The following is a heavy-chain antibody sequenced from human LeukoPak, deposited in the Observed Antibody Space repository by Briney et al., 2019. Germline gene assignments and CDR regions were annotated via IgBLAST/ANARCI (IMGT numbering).Heavy chain of an antibody. D-gene: IGHD2-2*01. CDR3: AGSTTSSTFDY. Sequence: PSETLSLTCTVSGYSISSGYYWSWIRQPAGKGLEWIGRIYTSGSTNFNPSLKSRVTLSVDTSKKQFSLKLSSVTAADTAVYYCAGSTTSSTFDYWGQGTLVTVSS. CDR2: IYTSGST. V-gene: IGHV4-61*02. J-gene: IGHJ4*02. CDR1: GYSISSGYY.